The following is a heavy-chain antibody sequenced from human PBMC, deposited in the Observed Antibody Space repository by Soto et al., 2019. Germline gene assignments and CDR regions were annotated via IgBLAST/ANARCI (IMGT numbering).Heavy chain of an antibody. CDR2: IYYSGST. Sequence: PSETLSLTCTVSGGSISSYYWSWIRQPPGKGLEWIGYIYYSGSTNYNPSLKSRVTISVDTSKNQFSLKLSSVTAADTAVYYCARHRYTTVGMGPWGQGTLVTVSS. CDR3: ARHRYTTVGMGP. CDR1: GGSISSYY. V-gene: IGHV4-59*08. J-gene: IGHJ5*02. D-gene: IGHD3-16*02.